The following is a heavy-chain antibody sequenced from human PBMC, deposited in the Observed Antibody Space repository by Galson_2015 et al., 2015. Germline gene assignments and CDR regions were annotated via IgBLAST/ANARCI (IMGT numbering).Heavy chain of an antibody. Sequence: SLRLSCAASGFTFSSYGMHWVRQAPGKGLEWVAVISSDGSNKYYADSVKGRFTISRDNSKNTLYLQMNSLRAEDTAVYYCAKGGVPLLWFGELHGYFDYWGQGTLVTVSS. J-gene: IGHJ4*02. V-gene: IGHV3-30*18. D-gene: IGHD3-10*01. CDR3: AKGGVPLLWFGELHGYFDY. CDR2: ISSDGSNK. CDR1: GFTFSSYG.